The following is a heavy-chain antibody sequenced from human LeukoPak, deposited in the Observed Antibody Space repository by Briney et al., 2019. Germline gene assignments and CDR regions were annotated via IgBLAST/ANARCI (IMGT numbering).Heavy chain of an antibody. J-gene: IGHJ4*02. CDR1: GFTFSSYG. CDR3: ARDYYYDSSGLDY. V-gene: IGHV3-33*01. CDR2: IWYDGSNK. Sequence: PGGSLRLSCAASGFTFSSYGMHWVRQAPGKGLEWVAVIWYDGSNKYYADSVKGRFTISRDNSKSTLYLQMNSLRAEDTAVYYCARDYYYDSSGLDYWGQGTLVTVSS. D-gene: IGHD3-22*01.